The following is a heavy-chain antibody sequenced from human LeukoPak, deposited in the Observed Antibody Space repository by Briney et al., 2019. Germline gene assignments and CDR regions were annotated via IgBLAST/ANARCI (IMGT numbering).Heavy chain of an antibody. CDR2: FDPEDGET. CDR1: GYTLTELS. J-gene: IGHJ3*02. D-gene: IGHD6-13*01. CDR3: ARDFHPPGIAAAGTHDAFDI. Sequence: GASVKVSCKVSGYTLTELSTHWVRQAPGKGLEWMGGFDPEDGETIYAQKFQGRVTMTEDTSTDTAYMELSSLRSEDTAVYYCARDFHPPGIAAAGTHDAFDIWGQGTMVTVSS. V-gene: IGHV1-24*01.